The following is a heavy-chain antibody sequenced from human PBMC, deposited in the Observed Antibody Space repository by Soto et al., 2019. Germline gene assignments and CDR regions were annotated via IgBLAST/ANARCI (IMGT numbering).Heavy chain of an antibody. CDR2: ISGSSRYT. D-gene: IGHD6-19*01. J-gene: IGHJ4*02. CDR3: ARHTSGWHYYDY. Sequence: GGSLRLSCAASGFNFSDHYMNWVRQAPGKGLEWVSYISGSSRYTNFADSVKGRFTISRDNAKNSLYLQLNSLRVEDTAVYYCARHTSGWHYYDYWGQGTPVTVSS. CDR1: GFNFSDHY. V-gene: IGHV3-11*06.